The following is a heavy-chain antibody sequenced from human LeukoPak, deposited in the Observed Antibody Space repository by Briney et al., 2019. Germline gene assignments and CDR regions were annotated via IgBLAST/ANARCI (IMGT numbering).Heavy chain of an antibody. D-gene: IGHD3-16*01. V-gene: IGHV4-59*01. J-gene: IGHJ4*02. CDR2: IYSSGST. Sequence: SETLSLTCTVSGXSISSYYWSWIRQPPGKGLEWIGYIYSSGSTDYNPSLKSRVTISVDTSKSQVSLKLSSVTAADTAIYYCARDPSTFYFDYWGQGALVTVSS. CDR3: ARDPSTFYFDY. CDR1: GXSISSYY.